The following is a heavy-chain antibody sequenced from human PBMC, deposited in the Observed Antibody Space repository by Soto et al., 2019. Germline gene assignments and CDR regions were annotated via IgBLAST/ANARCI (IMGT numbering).Heavy chain of an antibody. J-gene: IGHJ4*02. V-gene: IGHV1-69*13. Sequence: GASVKVSCKASGGTFSSYAISWVRQAPGQGLEWMGGIIPIFGTANYAQKFQGRVTITADESTSTAYMELSSLRSEDTAVYYCAAVHSSGYYSYFDYWGQGTLVTVSS. CDR3: AAVHSSGYYSYFDY. CDR1: GGTFSSYA. D-gene: IGHD3-22*01. CDR2: IIPIFGTA.